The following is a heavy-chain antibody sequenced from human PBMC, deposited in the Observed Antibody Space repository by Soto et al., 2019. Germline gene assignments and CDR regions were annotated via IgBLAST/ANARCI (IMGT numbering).Heavy chain of an antibody. J-gene: IGHJ5*02. CDR1: GFTFSSYG. D-gene: IGHD1-20*01. CDR2: IWYDGSNK. CDR3: ARSRYPYPPDKKFSPPWFDP. V-gene: IGHV3-33*01. Sequence: PGGSLRLSCAASGFTFSSYGMHWVRQAPGKGLEWVAVIWYDGSNKYYADSVKGRFTISRDNSKNTLYLQMNSLRAEDTAVYYCARSRYPYPPDKKFSPPWFDPWGQGTLVTVSS.